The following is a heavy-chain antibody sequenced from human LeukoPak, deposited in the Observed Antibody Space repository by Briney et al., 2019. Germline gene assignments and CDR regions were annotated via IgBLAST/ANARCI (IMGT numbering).Heavy chain of an antibody. CDR2: IVVGSGNT. J-gene: IGHJ4*02. CDR3: AREWWWFGVFDY. CDR1: GFTFTSSA. D-gene: IGHD3-10*01. Sequence: GASVKVSCKASGFTFTSSAMQWVRQARGQRLEWIGWIVVGSGNTNYAQKLQGRVTMTTDTSTSTAYMELRSLRSDDTAVYYCAREWWWFGVFDYWGQGTLVTVSS. V-gene: IGHV1-58*02.